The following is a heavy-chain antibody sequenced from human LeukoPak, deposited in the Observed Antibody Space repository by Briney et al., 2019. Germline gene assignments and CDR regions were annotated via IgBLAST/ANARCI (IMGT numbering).Heavy chain of an antibody. CDR1: GGSISSYY. J-gene: IGHJ4*02. V-gene: IGHV4-59*08. CDR3: ARHSGSYYNYYFDY. Sequence: SETLSLTCTVSGGSISSYYWSWIRQPPGKGLEWIGYIYYSGSTNYNPSLKSRVTISVDTSKNQFSLKLSSVTAADTAVYYCARHSGSYYNYYFDYWGQGTLVTVSS. CDR2: IYYSGST. D-gene: IGHD3-10*01.